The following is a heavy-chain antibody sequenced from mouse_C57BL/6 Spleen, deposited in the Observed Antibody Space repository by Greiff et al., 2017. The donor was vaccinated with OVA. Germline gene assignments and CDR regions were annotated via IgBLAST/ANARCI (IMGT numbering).Heavy chain of an antibody. J-gene: IGHJ4*01. Sequence: EVKLMESGPGLVKPSQSLSLTCSVTGYSITSGYYWNWIRQFPGNILEWMGYISYDGSHNSNPSLKNRISITRDTSKNQFCLKLNSVTTEDTATYYCARDLYYDYDDAMDYWGQGTSVTVSS. CDR3: ARDLYYDYDDAMDY. CDR1: GYSITSGYY. D-gene: IGHD2-4*01. CDR2: ISYDGSH. V-gene: IGHV3-6*01.